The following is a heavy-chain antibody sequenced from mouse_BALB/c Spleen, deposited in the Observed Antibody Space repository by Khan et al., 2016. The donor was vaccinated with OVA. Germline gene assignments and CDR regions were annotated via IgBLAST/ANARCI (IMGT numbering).Heavy chain of an antibody. CDR2: IFPGDGST. J-gene: IGHJ4*01. V-gene: IGHV1-85*01. CDR3: ARRRGTMDY. CDR1: GYTFTSYD. Sequence: QVRLQQSGAELVKPGASVKLSCKASGYTFTSYDINWVRQRPEQGLEWIGWIFPGDGSTKYNEKFKAKATLTTDKSSSPAYMQLSRLTSEDSAVSCCARRRGTMDYWGQGTSVTVSS.